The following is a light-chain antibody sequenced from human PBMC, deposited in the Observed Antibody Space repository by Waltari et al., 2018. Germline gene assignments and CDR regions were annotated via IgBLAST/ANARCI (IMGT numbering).Light chain of an antibody. CDR1: SGSVSTNNY. Sequence: TVVTQVPSLSVSPGGTVTLTCGLSSGSVSTNNYPSWYQQTPGQTPRMLIYSTNTRPSGVPDRFSGSILGNKAALTITGAQADDESDYYCTLYMGSGIDVFGSGTKLTVL. CDR3: TLYMGSGIDV. V-gene: IGLV8-61*01. CDR2: STN. J-gene: IGLJ6*01.